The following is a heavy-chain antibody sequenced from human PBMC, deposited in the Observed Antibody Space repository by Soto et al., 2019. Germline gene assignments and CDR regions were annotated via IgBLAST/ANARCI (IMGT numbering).Heavy chain of an antibody. D-gene: IGHD7-27*01. Sequence: QITLKESGPTLVKPTQTLTLTCTFSGFSLSTSGVGVGWIRQPPGKALEWLALIYWDDDKRYSPSLKSRLTITKDTSKNQVVLTMSNMDPVDTATYYSAHTELGTKLDYWGQGTLVTVSS. CDR3: AHTELGTKLDY. CDR1: GFSLSTSGVG. V-gene: IGHV2-5*02. J-gene: IGHJ4*02. CDR2: IYWDDDK.